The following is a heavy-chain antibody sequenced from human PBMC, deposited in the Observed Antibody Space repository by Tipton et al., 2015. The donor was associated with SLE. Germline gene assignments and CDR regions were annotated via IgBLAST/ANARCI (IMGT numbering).Heavy chain of an antibody. D-gene: IGHD6-13*01. CDR1: GFSISSGYY. Sequence: TLSLTCAVSGFSISSGYYWSWIRQPPGKGLEWIGEINHSGSTNYNPSLKSRVTISVDTSKNQFSLKLSSVTAADTAVYYCARGETRIAAAGLFDYWGKGTLVTVSS. CDR2: INHSGST. V-gene: IGHV4-38-2*01. CDR3: ARGETRIAAAGLFDY. J-gene: IGHJ4*02.